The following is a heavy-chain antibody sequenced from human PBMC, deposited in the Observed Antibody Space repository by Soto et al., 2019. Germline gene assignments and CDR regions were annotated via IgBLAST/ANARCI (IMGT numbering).Heavy chain of an antibody. J-gene: IGHJ5*02. D-gene: IGHD2-2*01. V-gene: IGHV4-4*07. Sequence: TLSLTCTVSGDSFSNYYCNWVRKSAGKGLEWIGRIYPTGSTTYNPSLKSRLTMSVDTSKNQFSLRLTSMTAADTAVYYCATGRSEVVPGAMDTWGQGTLVTVSS. CDR1: GDSFSNYY. CDR3: ATGRSEVVPGAMDT. CDR2: IYPTGST.